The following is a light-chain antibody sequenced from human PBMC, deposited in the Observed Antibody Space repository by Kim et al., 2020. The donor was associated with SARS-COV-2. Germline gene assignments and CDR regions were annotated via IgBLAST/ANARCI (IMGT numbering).Light chain of an antibody. CDR1: SASIASNY. CDR2: EDN. V-gene: IGLV6-57*03. J-gene: IGLJ3*02. Sequence: GTTVTITCTRSSASIASNYVQWYQQRPGSAPTTVIYEDNQRPSGVPDRFSGSIDSSSNSASLTISGLKTEDEADYYCQSYDSSNQVFGGGTQLTVL. CDR3: QSYDSSNQV.